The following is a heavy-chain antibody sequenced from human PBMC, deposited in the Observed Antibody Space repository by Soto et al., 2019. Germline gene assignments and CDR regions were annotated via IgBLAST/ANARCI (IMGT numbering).Heavy chain of an antibody. J-gene: IGHJ4*02. D-gene: IGHD2-15*01. CDR3: ARGEVVALGY. CDR1: GGSISSGGYS. Sequence: PSETLSLTCAVSGGSISSGGYSWSWTRQPPGKGLEWIGYIYHSGSTYYNPSLKSRVTILVDRSKNQFSLKLSSVTAADTAVYYCARGEVVALGYWGQGTLVTVSS. CDR2: IYHSGST. V-gene: IGHV4-30-2*01.